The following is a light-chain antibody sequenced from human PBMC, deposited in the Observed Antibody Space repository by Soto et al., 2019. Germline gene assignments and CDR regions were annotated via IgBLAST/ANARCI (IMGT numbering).Light chain of an antibody. CDR3: QQYVSSPLT. Sequence: EIVLTQSPGTLSLSPGERATLSCRASQSFNSIYLAWYQQKPGQAPRLLIYGASIRATGIPARFSGSGSGTDFTLTISRLEPEDFAVYYCQQYVSSPLTFGGGTKVDIK. J-gene: IGKJ4*01. V-gene: IGKV3-20*01. CDR1: QSFNSIY. CDR2: GAS.